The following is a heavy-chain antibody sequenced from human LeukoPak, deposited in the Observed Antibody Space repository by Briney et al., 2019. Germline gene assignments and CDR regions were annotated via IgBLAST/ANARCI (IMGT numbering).Heavy chain of an antibody. D-gene: IGHD1/OR15-1a*01. V-gene: IGHV4-59*01. J-gene: IGHJ4*02. CDR2: IYYSGTT. CDR1: GDSINSYY. Sequence: PSETLSLTCAVSGDSINSYYWHWIRQPPGKGLEWIGFIYYSGTTNYNPSLKSRVTISVDTSKNQVSLKLRSVTAADTAVYYCARSIIGTRSKFDYWGQGTLVTVSS. CDR3: ARSIIGTRSKFDY.